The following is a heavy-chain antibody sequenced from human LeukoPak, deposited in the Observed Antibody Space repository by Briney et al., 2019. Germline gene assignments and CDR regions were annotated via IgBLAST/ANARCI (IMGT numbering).Heavy chain of an antibody. V-gene: IGHV4-59*08. J-gene: IGHJ1*01. CDR2: IYYSGST. Sequence: PSETLSLTCTVSGGSISSYYWSWIRQPPGKGLEWIGYIYYSGSTNYNPSLKSRVTISVDTSKNQFSLKLSFVTAADTAVYYCARLGYSSSWYGTDFQHWGQGTLVTVSS. CDR1: GGSISSYY. D-gene: IGHD6-13*01. CDR3: ARLGYSSSWYGTDFQH.